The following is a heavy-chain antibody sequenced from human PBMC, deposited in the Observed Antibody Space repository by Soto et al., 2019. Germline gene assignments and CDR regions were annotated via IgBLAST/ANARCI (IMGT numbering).Heavy chain of an antibody. CDR2: INHSGST. J-gene: IGHJ4*02. Sequence: SETLSLTCAVYGGSFSGFYWSRISQPPGKGLEWIGEINHSGSTNYNPSLKSRVTISVDTSKNQFSLKLSSVTAADTAVYYRTKDSHWGIISPTHDHWGQGTQVTVSS. CDR1: GGSFSGFY. V-gene: IGHV4-34*01. CDR3: TKDSHWGIISPTHDH. D-gene: IGHD3-16*01.